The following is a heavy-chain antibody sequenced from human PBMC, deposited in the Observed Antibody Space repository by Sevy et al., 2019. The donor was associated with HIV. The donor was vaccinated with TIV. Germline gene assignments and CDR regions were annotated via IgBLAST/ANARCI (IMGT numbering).Heavy chain of an antibody. V-gene: IGHV3-66*01. CDR2: IDSGGST. CDR1: GFTVSGNY. J-gene: IGHJ4*02. D-gene: IGHD3-16*01. CDR3: ATDERGVDY. Sequence: GGSLRLSCAASGFTVSGNYMSWVRQAPGKGLEWVALIDSGGSTYYVDSVKGRFTISRDNSKNTLSLQMNSLRAADTAVYYCATDERGVDYWGQGTLVTVSS.